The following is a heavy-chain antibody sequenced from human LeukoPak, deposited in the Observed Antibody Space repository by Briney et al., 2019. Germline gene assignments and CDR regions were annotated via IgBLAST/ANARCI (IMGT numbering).Heavy chain of an antibody. J-gene: IGHJ4*02. CDR3: TRDQMNY. CDR1: EFTVSRNY. D-gene: IGHD5-24*01. Sequence: SGGSLRLSCTASEFTVSRNYMLWVRQPPGKGLEWVSLIFSNGDTHYADSVKGRFTISRDTSKNTVSLQMSSLRVEDTAMYYCTRDQMNYWGQGTLVTVSS. CDR2: IFSNGDT. V-gene: IGHV3-53*01.